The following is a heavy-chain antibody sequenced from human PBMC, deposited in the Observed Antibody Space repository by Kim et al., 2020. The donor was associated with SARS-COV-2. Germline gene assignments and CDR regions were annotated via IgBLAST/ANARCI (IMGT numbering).Heavy chain of an antibody. D-gene: IGHD3-22*01. CDR1: GFTFDDYA. CDR3: AKDFYDSSTFLDY. V-gene: IGHV3-9*01. CDR2: ISWNSGSI. Sequence: PGGSLRLSCAASGFTFDDYAMHWVRQAPGKGLEWVSGISWNSGSIGYADSVKGRFTISRDNAKNSLYLQMNSLRAEDTALYYCAKDFYDSSTFLDYWGQGTLVTVSS. J-gene: IGHJ4*02.